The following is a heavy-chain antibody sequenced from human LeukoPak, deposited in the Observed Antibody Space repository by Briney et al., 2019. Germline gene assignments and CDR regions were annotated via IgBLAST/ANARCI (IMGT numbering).Heavy chain of an antibody. CDR1: GFTFSGSA. J-gene: IGHJ6*02. V-gene: IGHV3-73*01. CDR2: IRSKANSYAT. CDR3: TRAIESSSWYSTVRRYYYGMDV. D-gene: IGHD6-13*01. Sequence: GGSLRLSCAASGFTFSGSAMHWVRQASGKGLGWVGRIRSKANSYATAYAASVKGRFTISRDDSKNTAYLQMNSLKTEDTAVYYCTRAIESSSWYSTVRRYYYGMDVWGQGTTVTVSS.